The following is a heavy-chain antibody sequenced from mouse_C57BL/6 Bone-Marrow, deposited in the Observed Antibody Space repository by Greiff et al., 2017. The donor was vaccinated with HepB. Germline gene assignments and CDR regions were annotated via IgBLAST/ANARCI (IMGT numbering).Heavy chain of an antibody. CDR2: IWTGGGT. J-gene: IGHJ1*03. V-gene: IGHV2-9-1*01. CDR3: ARRGSYGYDGYWYFDV. D-gene: IGHD2-2*01. Sequence: VKVVESGPGLVAPSQSLSITCTVSGFSLTSYAISWVRQPPGKGLEWLGVIWTGGGTNYNSALKSRLSISKDNSKSQVFLKMNSLQTDDTARYYCARRGSYGYDGYWYFDVWGTGTTVTVSS. CDR1: GFSLTSYA.